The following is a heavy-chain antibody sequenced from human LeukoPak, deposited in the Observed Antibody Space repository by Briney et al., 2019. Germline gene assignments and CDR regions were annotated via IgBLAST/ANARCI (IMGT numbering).Heavy chain of an antibody. J-gene: IGHJ6*02. V-gene: IGHV3-23*01. Sequence: GGSLRLSCAASGFTFSSYAMSWVRQAPGKGLEWVSAISGSGGSTYYADSVKGRFTISRDNSKNTLYLQMNSLRAEDTAVYYCAKDPLGFGESYGMTSGAKGPRSPSP. D-gene: IGHD3-10*01. CDR1: GFTFSSYA. CDR3: AKDPLGFGESYGMTS. CDR2: ISGSGGST.